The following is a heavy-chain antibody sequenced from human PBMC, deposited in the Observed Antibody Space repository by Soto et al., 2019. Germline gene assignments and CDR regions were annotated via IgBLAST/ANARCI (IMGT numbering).Heavy chain of an antibody. J-gene: IGHJ2*01. V-gene: IGHV4-61*01. CDR3: ARVPLTPYFDL. CDR2: VYNSGST. Sequence: QVQLQESGPGLVKPSETLSLTCTVSGGSVSGGSYCWSWIRQAPGKGLECIGYVYNSGSTTYNPSLRSRVTISVDTSKNQISLGLSSVTAADTAVYYCARVPLTPYFDLWGRGTLVTVSS. D-gene: IGHD3-9*01. CDR1: GGSVSGGSYC.